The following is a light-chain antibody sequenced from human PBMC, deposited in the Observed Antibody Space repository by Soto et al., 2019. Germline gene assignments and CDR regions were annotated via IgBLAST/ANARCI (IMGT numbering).Light chain of an antibody. CDR3: QQYQNSPRT. CDR2: DTS. CDR1: QSVGGSS. V-gene: IGKV3-20*01. Sequence: ETVLTQSPGTLSLSPGERATVSCRASQSVGGSSLAWYQQRPGQAPRLLIYDTSKRATGMPDRFSGSGSGTDFTLTISRLEPEDFAVYYCQQYQNSPRTFGQGTKVEIK. J-gene: IGKJ1*01.